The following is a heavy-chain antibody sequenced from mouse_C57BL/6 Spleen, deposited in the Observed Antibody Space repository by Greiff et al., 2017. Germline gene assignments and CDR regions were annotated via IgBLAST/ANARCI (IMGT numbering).Heavy chain of an antibody. V-gene: IGHV2-6-1*01. D-gene: IGHD2-3*01. Sequence: VLLVQSGPGLVAPSQSLSITCTVSGFSLTSYGVHWVRQPPGKGLEWLVVIWSDGSTTYHSALKSRLSISKDNSKSQVFLKMNSLQTDDTAMYYCARHDGYYPFYAMDYWGQGTSVTVSS. CDR3: ARHDGYYPFYAMDY. CDR1: GFSLTSYG. CDR2: IWSDGST. J-gene: IGHJ4*01.